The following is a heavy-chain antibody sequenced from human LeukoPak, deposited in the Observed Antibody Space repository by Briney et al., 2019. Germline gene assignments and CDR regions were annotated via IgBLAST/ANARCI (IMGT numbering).Heavy chain of an antibody. CDR2: ISSSSSYL. Sequence: GGSLRLSCAASGFTFSSYSMNWVRQAPGKGLEWVSSISSSSSYLYYADSVKGRFTISRDNAKNSLYLQMNSLRAEDTAVYYCARGGRFLEAYWGQGTLVTVSS. J-gene: IGHJ4*02. D-gene: IGHD3-3*01. CDR3: ARGGRFLEAY. CDR1: GFTFSSYS. V-gene: IGHV3-21*01.